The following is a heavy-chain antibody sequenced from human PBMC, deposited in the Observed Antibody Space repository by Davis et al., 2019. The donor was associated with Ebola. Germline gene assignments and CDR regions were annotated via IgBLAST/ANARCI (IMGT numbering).Heavy chain of an antibody. CDR3: ARDSQDYEVMYYYYGMDV. D-gene: IGHD4-17*01. Sequence: GESLKISCAASGFTFSSYGMHWVRQAPGKGLEWVAVISYDGSNKYYADSVKGRFTISRDNSKNTLYLQMNSLRAEDTAVYYCARDSQDYEVMYYYYGMDVWGQGTTVTVSS. J-gene: IGHJ6*02. CDR2: ISYDGSNK. CDR1: GFTFSSYG. V-gene: IGHV3-30*03.